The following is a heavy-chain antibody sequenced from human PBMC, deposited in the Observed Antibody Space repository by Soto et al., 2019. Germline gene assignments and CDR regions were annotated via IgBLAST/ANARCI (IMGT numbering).Heavy chain of an antibody. V-gene: IGHV4-39*01. CDR2: VSYSGST. CDR1: GGSMGSGDYY. Sequence: QLQLQESGPGLVKPSETLSLTCTVSGGSMGSGDYYGGWIRQPPGKGLEWIGSVSYSGSTYYNPSLRSRATISVDTSKNQFSVQLRSVTAADTAVYYCARGREHSAFVSLYYFDYWGHGTLVTVSS. CDR3: ARGREHSAFVSLYYFDY. D-gene: IGHD3-16*01. J-gene: IGHJ4*01.